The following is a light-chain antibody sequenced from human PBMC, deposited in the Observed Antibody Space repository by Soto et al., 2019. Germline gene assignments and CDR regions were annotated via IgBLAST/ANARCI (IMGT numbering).Light chain of an antibody. CDR1: QSLLYRSKNKDY. Sequence: DIIMTQSPESLAVSLGERATINCKSSQSLLYRSKNKDYLAWYQQKPGQPPRLLIYWASTRESGVSDRFSGSGSGTDFTLTVTSMQADDVAVYYCQQYFNTPWTFGQGTKVESK. J-gene: IGKJ1*01. V-gene: IGKV4-1*01. CDR2: WAS. CDR3: QQYFNTPWT.